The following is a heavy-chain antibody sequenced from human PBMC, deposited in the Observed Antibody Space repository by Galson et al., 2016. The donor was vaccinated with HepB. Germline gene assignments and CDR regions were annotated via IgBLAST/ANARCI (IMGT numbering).Heavy chain of an antibody. CDR2: ISRFGNTT. CDR1: GFTFSNYA. V-gene: IGHV3-64D*06. CDR3: VKDQGFDILTGNSYYFDY. D-gene: IGHD3-9*01. Sequence: SLRLSCAASGFTFSNYAIHWIRLAPGKGPEYLSAISRFGNTTYYPDSFKGRFLISRDNSKNTVYLQMSGLRAEDSAVYYCVKDQGFDILTGNSYYFDYWGQGTPVTVSS. J-gene: IGHJ4*02.